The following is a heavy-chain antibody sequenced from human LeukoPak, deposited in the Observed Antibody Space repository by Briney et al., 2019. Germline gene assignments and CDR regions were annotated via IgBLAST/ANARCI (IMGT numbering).Heavy chain of an antibody. J-gene: IGHJ4*02. CDR1: GFTFSSYG. V-gene: IGHV3-33*01. Sequence: PGGSLRLSCAASGFTFSSYGMHWVRQAPGKGLEWVAVIWYDGSNKYYADSVKGRFTISRDNSKNTLYLQMNSLRAEDTAVYYCARSIYKHKPTFDYWGQGTLVTVSS. D-gene: IGHD5/OR15-5a*01. CDR2: IWYDGSNK. CDR3: ARSIYKHKPTFDY.